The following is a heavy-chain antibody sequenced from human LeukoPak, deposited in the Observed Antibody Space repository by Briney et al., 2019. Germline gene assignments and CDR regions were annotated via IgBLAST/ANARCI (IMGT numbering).Heavy chain of an antibody. CDR2: INHSGST. CDR3: ARRRKNCSGGSCLLDAFDI. J-gene: IGHJ3*02. V-gene: IGHV4-34*01. Sequence: PSETLSLTCAVYGGSFSGYYWSWIRQPPGKGLEWIGEINHSGSTNYNPSLKSRVTISVDTSKNQFSLKLSSVTAADTAVYYCARRRKNCSGGSCLLDAFDIWGQGTMVTVSS. CDR1: GGSFSGYY. D-gene: IGHD2-15*01.